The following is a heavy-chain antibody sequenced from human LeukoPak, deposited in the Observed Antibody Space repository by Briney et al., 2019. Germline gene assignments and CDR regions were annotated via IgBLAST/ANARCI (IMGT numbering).Heavy chain of an antibody. Sequence: SETLSLTCAVYGGSFSGYYWSWIRQPPGKGLEWIGEINHSGSTNYNPSLKSRVTISVDTSKNQFSLKLSSVTAADTAVYYCARDSSGRHDAFDIWGQGTMVTVSS. CDR3: ARDSSGRHDAFDI. CDR2: INHSGST. CDR1: GGSFSGYY. V-gene: IGHV4-34*01. D-gene: IGHD3-22*01. J-gene: IGHJ3*02.